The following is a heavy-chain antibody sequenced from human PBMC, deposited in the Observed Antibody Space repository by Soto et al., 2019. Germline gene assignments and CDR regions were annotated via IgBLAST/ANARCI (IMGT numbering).Heavy chain of an antibody. Sequence: GGSLRLSCAASGFTFSSYSMNWVRQAPGKGLEWVSSISSSSSYIYYADSVKGRFTISRDNAKNSLYLQMNSLRAEDTAVYYCARTPPFWVTIFGVVTASYYYYGMDVWGQGTTVTVSS. CDR3: ARTPPFWVTIFGVVTASYYYYGMDV. CDR1: GFTFSSYS. J-gene: IGHJ6*02. CDR2: ISSSSSYI. D-gene: IGHD3-3*01. V-gene: IGHV3-21*01.